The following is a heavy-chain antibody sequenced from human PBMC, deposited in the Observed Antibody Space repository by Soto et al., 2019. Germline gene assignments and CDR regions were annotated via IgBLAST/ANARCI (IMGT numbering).Heavy chain of an antibody. CDR1: GFTFSNYW. D-gene: IGHD2-8*02. Sequence: EVQLVESGGALVQPGGSLRLSCAASGFTFSNYWMHWVRQAPGKGLVWISRMNSDGSNTVYADAVKGRFTISRDNAKNTLYLQITSLRVEDTAVYSFATIKGGVSNGPTTYWGQGTLVTVSS. V-gene: IGHV3-74*01. CDR2: MNSDGSNT. CDR3: ATIKGGVSNGPTTY. J-gene: IGHJ4*02.